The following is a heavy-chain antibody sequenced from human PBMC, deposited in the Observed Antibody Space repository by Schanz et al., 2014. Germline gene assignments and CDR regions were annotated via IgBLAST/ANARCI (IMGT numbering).Heavy chain of an antibody. D-gene: IGHD6-19*01. V-gene: IGHV3-48*01. J-gene: IGHJ6*03. CDR3: ARDHQWLARYYMDV. Sequence: VQLVESGGGVVRPGGSLRLSCAASGFTVSSNYMSWVRQAPGKGLDWVSYISGSSSTKYYADSVKGRFTISRDNGKKSLYLQMNSLRAEDTAVYYCARDHQWLARYYMDVWGKGTTVTVSS. CDR2: ISGSSSTK. CDR1: GFTVSSNY.